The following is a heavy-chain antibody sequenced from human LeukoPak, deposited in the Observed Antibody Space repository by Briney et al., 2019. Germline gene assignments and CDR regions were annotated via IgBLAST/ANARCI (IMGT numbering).Heavy chain of an antibody. CDR2: ISSSGSTI. D-gene: IGHD1-26*01. CDR1: GFTFSSYE. Sequence: GGSLRLSCAASGFTFSSYEMNWVRQAPGKGLVWVSYISSSGSTIYYADSVKGRFTISRDNAKNSLYLQMNSLRAEDTAVYYCARDHVLGGNIDYWGQGTPVTVSS. J-gene: IGHJ4*02. V-gene: IGHV3-48*03. CDR3: ARDHVLGGNIDY.